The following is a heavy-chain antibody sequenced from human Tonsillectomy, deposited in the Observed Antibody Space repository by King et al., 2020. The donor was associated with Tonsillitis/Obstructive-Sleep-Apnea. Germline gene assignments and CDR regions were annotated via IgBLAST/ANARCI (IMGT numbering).Heavy chain of an antibody. Sequence: VQLVESGAEVKKPGESLTISCTGSGYNFSSYWIAWVRQMPGNGLEWMGIIYPGDSDTRYSPSFQGQVTISADKSINTAYLQWSSLKASDTAMYYCARKDCRSIHCYRASHWYLDLWGRGTLVTVSS. CDR2: IYPGDSDT. V-gene: IGHV5-51*01. J-gene: IGHJ2*01. D-gene: IGHD2-2*02. CDR3: ARKDCRSIHCYRASHWYLDL. CDR1: GYNFSSYW.